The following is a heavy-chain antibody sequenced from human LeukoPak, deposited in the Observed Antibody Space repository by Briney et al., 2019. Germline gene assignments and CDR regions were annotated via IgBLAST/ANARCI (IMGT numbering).Heavy chain of an antibody. CDR3: ARGESEWEPTWSNDY. CDR2: MNPNSGNT. CDR1: GYTFTGYY. Sequence: GASVKVSCKASGYTFTGYYMHWVRQAPGQGLEWMGWMNPNSGNTGYAQKFQGRVTMTRNTSISTAYMELSSLRSEDTAVYYCARGESEWEPTWSNDYWGQGTLVTVSS. V-gene: IGHV1-8*02. D-gene: IGHD1-26*01. J-gene: IGHJ4*02.